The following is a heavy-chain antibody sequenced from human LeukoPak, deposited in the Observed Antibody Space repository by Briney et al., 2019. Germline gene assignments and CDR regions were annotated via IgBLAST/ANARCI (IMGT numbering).Heavy chain of an antibody. CDR2: IYYSGST. V-gene: IGHV4-39*01. CDR3: AGKQQLVRYFDY. J-gene: IGHJ4*02. Sequence: SETLSLTCTVSGGSISSSSYYWGWIRQPPGKGLEWIGSIYYSGSTYFNPSLKSRVTISVDTSKNQFSLKLSSVTAADTAVYYCAGKQQLVRYFDYWGQGTLLTVSS. CDR1: GGSISSSSYY. D-gene: IGHD6-13*01.